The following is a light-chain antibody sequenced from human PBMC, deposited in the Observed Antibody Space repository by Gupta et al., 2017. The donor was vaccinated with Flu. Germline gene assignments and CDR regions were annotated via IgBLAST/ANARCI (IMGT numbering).Light chain of an antibody. V-gene: IGKV3-11*01. J-gene: IGKJ2*01. Sequence: EIVLTQSPATLSLSPGERAILSCRASQSVNIYLAWYQQKPGQPPRLLMFDASKRDAGIPDRFSGSGYGKDFTLTISTREPEDFAVYYCQQRSDLPMYTFGQGTKLEMK. CDR2: DAS. CDR1: QSVNIY. CDR3: QQRSDLPMYT.